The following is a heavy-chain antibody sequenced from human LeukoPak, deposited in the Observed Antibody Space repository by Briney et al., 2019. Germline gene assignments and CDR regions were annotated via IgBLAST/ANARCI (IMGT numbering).Heavy chain of an antibody. V-gene: IGHV3-64*01. J-gene: IGHJ2*01. Sequence: GGSLRLSCAVSGFTFSNYDMHWVRQAPGKGLEYVSAISSNGGSAYYANSVKGRFTISRDNSKNTLYLQMNSLRAEDTAVYYCARELHLWGRGTLVTVSS. CDR2: ISSNGGSA. CDR3: ARELHL. CDR1: GFTFSNYD. D-gene: IGHD2-21*01.